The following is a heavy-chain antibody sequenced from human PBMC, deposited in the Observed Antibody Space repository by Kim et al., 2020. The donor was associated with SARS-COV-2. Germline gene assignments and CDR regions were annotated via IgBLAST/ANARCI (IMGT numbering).Heavy chain of an antibody. CDR1: GGSISSYY. V-gene: IGHV4-59*08. J-gene: IGHJ6*02. Sequence: SETLSLTCTVSGGSISSYYWSWIRQPPGKGLEWIVYIYYSGSTNYNPSLKSRVTISVDTSKNQFSLKLSTVTAADTAVYYCARHVLLWFGELLGGGMDVWGQGTTVTVSS. D-gene: IGHD3-10*01. CDR3: ARHVLLWFGELLGGGMDV. CDR2: IYYSGST.